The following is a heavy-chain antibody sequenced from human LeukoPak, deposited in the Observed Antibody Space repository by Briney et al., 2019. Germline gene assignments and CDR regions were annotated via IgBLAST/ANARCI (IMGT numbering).Heavy chain of an antibody. D-gene: IGHD1-1*01. Sequence: GGSLRLSCKVSGFTVSSNYMSWVRQAPGKGLEWVSIIHSVGDTFYADSVKGRFTISRDYSNNMVYLQMNRLTVEDTAVYYCARQGTGLDYWGQGTLVTVSS. CDR1: GFTVSSNY. CDR3: ARQGTGLDY. V-gene: IGHV3-53*01. CDR2: IHSVGDT. J-gene: IGHJ4*02.